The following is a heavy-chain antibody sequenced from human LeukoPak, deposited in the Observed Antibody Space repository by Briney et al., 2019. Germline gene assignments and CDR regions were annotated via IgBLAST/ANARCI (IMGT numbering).Heavy chain of an antibody. CDR1: GYTPTELS. Sequence: GASARDSCKLSGYTPTELSMHWVRQAPGKGGEWMGGFDPEDGETIYAQKFQGRVTMTDDTSTDTAYTELSSLRSEDTAVYYCATPYDFWSGYLVYWGQGTLVTVSS. D-gene: IGHD3-3*01. J-gene: IGHJ4*02. V-gene: IGHV1-24*01. CDR3: ATPYDFWSGYLVY. CDR2: FDPEDGET.